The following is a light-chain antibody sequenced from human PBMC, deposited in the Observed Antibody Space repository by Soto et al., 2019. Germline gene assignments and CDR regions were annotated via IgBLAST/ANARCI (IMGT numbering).Light chain of an antibody. J-gene: IGLJ1*01. CDR2: DVS. V-gene: IGLV2-14*01. CDR3: SSYTSSSTYV. Sequence: QSALTQPASVSGSPGQSITISCTGTSSDVGGYNYVSWYQQHPGKAPKLMIYDVSNRPSGVSNRFSGSKSGNTASLTISGLQAEDEADYYCSSYTSSSTYVCGTG. CDR1: SSDVGGYNY.